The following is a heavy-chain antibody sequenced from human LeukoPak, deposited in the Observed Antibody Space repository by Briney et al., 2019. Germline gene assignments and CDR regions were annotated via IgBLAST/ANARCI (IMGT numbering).Heavy chain of an antibody. CDR1: GGSISSGSYY. J-gene: IGHJ4*02. CDR3: ARDGDFWSGYHTLDY. Sequence: PSETLSLTRTVSGGSISSGSYYWSWIRQPAGTGLEWIGRIYTSGSTNYNPSLKSRVTISVDTSKNQFSLKLSSVTAADTAVYYCARDGDFWSGYHTLDYWGQGTLVTVSS. V-gene: IGHV4-61*02. CDR2: IYTSGST. D-gene: IGHD3-3*01.